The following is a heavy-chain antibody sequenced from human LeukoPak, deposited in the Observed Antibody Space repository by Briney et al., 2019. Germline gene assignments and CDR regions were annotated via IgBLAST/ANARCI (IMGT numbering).Heavy chain of an antibody. CDR1: GYTLTGYN. CDR3: ARDGRNWNFDC. J-gene: IGHJ4*02. V-gene: IGHV1-46*01. CDR2: INPSGGSP. D-gene: IGHD1-1*01. Sequence: GASVKVSCKASGYTLTGYNMHWVRQAPGQGLEWMGIINPSGGSPTYAQKFQGRVTMTRDTSTSTVYMELSSLRSEDTAIFYCARDGRNWNFDCWGQGTLVTVSS.